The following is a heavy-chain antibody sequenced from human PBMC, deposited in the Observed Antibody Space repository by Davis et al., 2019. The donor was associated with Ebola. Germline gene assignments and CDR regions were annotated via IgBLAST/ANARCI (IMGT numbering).Heavy chain of an antibody. J-gene: IGHJ6*02. CDR3: AKDAQYCSGGSCYYGSMDV. Sequence: GGSLRLSCAASGFTFSSYAMSWVRQAPGKGLEWVSATSGSGGSTYYADSVKGRFTISRDNSKNTLYLQMNSLRAEDTAVYYCAKDAQYCSGGSCYYGSMDVWGQGTTVTVSS. D-gene: IGHD2-15*01. CDR1: GFTFSSYA. CDR2: TSGSGGST. V-gene: IGHV3-23*01.